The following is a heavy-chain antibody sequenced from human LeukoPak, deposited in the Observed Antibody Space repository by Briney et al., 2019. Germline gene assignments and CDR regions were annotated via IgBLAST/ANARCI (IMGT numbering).Heavy chain of an antibody. CDR2: ISAYNGNT. CDR3: AREGVWFGELSDYFDY. Sequence: ASVKVSCKASGYTFSRYVLSWVRQAPGQGLEWMGWISAYNGNTNYAQKLQGRVTMTTDTSTSTAYMELRSLRSDDTAVYYCAREGVWFGELSDYFDYWGQGTLVTVSS. J-gene: IGHJ4*02. V-gene: IGHV1-18*01. CDR1: GYTFSRYV. D-gene: IGHD3-10*01.